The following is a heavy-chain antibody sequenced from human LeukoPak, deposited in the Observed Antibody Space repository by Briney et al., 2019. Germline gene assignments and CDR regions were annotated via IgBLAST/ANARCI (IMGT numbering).Heavy chain of an antibody. V-gene: IGHV4-59*01. Sequence: PSETLSLTCTVSGGSISSLYWSWIRQPPGKGLEWIGYIYYSGSTNYNPSLKSRVTISVDTSKNQFSLKLSSVTAADTAVYYCARDCRIAAAGTRIYYYYGMDVWGQGTTVTVSS. CDR3: ARDCRIAAAGTRIYYYYGMDV. CDR1: GGSISSLY. J-gene: IGHJ6*02. D-gene: IGHD6-13*01. CDR2: IYYSGST.